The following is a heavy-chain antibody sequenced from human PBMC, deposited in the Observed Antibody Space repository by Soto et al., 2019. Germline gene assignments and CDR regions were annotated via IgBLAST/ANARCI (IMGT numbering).Heavy chain of an antibody. CDR1: GASIASSGFY. Sequence: SETLSLTCNVSGASIASSGFYWGWVRQPPGKGLEWIGKIHHTGSTNYTQSLKSRVTLSVDTSKNHFSPKLSSVTAADTAVYYCARGSPRVVAATAVYYMDVWGKGTTVTVSS. CDR2: IHHTGST. V-gene: IGHV4-39*02. J-gene: IGHJ6*03. CDR3: ARGSPRVVAATAVYYMDV. D-gene: IGHD2-15*01.